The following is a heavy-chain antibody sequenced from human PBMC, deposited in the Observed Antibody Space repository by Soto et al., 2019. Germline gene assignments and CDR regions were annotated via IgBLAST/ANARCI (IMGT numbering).Heavy chain of an antibody. CDR3: ARAWGMIVVVIDY. V-gene: IGHV3-30-3*01. D-gene: IGHD3-22*01. CDR2: ISYDGSNK. Sequence: QVQLVESGGGVVQPGRSLRLSCAASGFTFSSYAMHWVRQAPGKGLEWVAVISYDGSNKYYADSVKGRFTISRDNSKNTLYLQMNSLRAEDTAVYYCARAWGMIVVVIDYWGQGTLVTVSS. CDR1: GFTFSSYA. J-gene: IGHJ4*02.